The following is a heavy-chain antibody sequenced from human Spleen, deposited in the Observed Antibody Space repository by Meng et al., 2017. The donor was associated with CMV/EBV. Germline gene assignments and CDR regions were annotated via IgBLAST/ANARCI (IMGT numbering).Heavy chain of an antibody. D-gene: IGHD5-24*01. Sequence: ASVKVSCKASGYTLRSYGISWLRQAPGQGLECMALITTNSDNTHYAQRFQGRVTMTTDTSTNTAYMELRSLRSDDTAVYYCARSVEMATIYDYWGQGTLVTVSS. V-gene: IGHV1-18*01. CDR1: GYTLRSYG. CDR3: ARSVEMATIYDY. J-gene: IGHJ4*02. CDR2: ITTNSDNT.